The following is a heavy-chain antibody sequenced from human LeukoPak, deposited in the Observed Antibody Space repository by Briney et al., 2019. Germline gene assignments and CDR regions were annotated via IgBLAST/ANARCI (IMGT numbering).Heavy chain of an antibody. J-gene: IGHJ4*02. Sequence: SETLSLTCAVYGGSFSGYYWSWIRQPPGKGLEWIGEINHSGSTNYNPSLKSRVTISVDTSKNQFSLKLSSVTAADTAVYYCARPRRYYYDSSGYYFDYWGQGTLVNVSS. CDR3: ARPRRYYYDSSGYYFDY. V-gene: IGHV4-34*01. D-gene: IGHD3-22*01. CDR1: GGSFSGYY. CDR2: INHSGST.